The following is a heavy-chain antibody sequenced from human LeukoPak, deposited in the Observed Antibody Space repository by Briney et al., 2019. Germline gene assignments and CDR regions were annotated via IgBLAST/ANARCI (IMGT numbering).Heavy chain of an antibody. Sequence: SETLSLTCTVSGGSISSGPYYWSWIRQPAGKGPEWIGRIYTSGSTNYNPSLKSRVTISVDTSKNQFSLKLSSVTAADTAVYYCARQRIITIFGVVIMTVRNWFGPWGQGTLVTVSS. CDR2: IYTSGST. D-gene: IGHD3-3*01. CDR3: ARQRIITIFGVVIMTVRNWFGP. CDR1: GGSISSGPYY. V-gene: IGHV4-61*02. J-gene: IGHJ5*02.